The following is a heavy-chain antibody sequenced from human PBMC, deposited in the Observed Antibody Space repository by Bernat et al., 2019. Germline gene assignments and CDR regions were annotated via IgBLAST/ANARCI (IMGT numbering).Heavy chain of an antibody. V-gene: IGHV3-66*01. D-gene: IGHD2-15*01. J-gene: IGHJ4*02. Sequence: EVQRVESGGNLVQPGGSLRLSCAVSGFTVSNNQLSWVRQAPGKGVDCISVIDNQGSTFYGDSVKGIFTISRDNAKNTLYLQMNSLRADATAVYYCRGYCSAYVWGQGTLVTVSS. CDR1: GFTVSNNQ. CDR2: IDNQGST. CDR3: RGYCSAYV.